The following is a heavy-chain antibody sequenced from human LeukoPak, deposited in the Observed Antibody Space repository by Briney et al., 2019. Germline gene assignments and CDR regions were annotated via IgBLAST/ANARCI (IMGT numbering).Heavy chain of an antibody. Sequence: PGGSLILSCSVSGFTFSSCGMHWVRQAPGKGLEWVAFIWYDGSNKYYTDSVKGRFTISRDNAQNTLYLQMNSLRAEDTAVYYCARDFRATGGRAIIDYWGQGSLVSVSS. J-gene: IGHJ4*02. V-gene: IGHV3-33*01. CDR3: ARDFRATGGRAIIDY. CDR1: GFTFSSCG. CDR2: IWYDGSNK. D-gene: IGHD2-15*01.